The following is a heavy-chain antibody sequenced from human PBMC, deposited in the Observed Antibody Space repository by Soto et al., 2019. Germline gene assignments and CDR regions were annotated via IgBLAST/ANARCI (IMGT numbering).Heavy chain of an antibody. CDR1: GGTFSSYT. CDR3: AMLHYYDSSGYSEPREVDY. Sequence: QVQLVQSGAEVKKPGSSVKVSCKASGGTFSSYTISWVRQAPGQGLEWMGRIIPILGIANYAQKFQGRVTITADKXXSXAXXELSSLRSEDTAVYYCAMLHYYDSSGYSEPREVDYWGQGTLVTVSS. D-gene: IGHD3-22*01. J-gene: IGHJ4*02. V-gene: IGHV1-69*02. CDR2: IIPILGIA.